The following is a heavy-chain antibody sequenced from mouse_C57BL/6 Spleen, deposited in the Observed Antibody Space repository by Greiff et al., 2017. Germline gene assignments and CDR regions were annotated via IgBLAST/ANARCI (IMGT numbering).Heavy chain of an antibody. D-gene: IGHD2-5*01. CDR1: GYTFTSYW. J-gene: IGHJ3*01. CDR2: IDPSDSYT. Sequence: VQLQQPGAELVRPGTSVKLSCKASGYTFTSYWMHWVKQRPGQGLEWIGVIDPSDSYTNYNQKFKGKATLTVDTSSSTAYMQLSSLTSEDSAVYYCARHYSNYSWVAYWGQGTLVTVSA. V-gene: IGHV1-59*01. CDR3: ARHYSNYSWVAY.